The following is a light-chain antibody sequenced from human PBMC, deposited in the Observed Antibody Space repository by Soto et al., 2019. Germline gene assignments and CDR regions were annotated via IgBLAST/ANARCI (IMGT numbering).Light chain of an antibody. CDR1: SSDVGDYKY. V-gene: IGLV2-14*01. CDR2: EVS. Sequence: QAVVTQPASVSGSPGQSITISCTGTSSDVGDYKYVSWYQQHPGKAPKAMIYEVSNRPSGVSNRFSGSKSGNTASLTISGLQAEDEADYYCSSYTSSSTLVFGTGTKLTVL. CDR3: SSYTSSSTLV. J-gene: IGLJ1*01.